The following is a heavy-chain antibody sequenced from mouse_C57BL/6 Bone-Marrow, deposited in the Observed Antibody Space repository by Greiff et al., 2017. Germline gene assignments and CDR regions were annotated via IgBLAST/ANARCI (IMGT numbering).Heavy chain of an antibody. D-gene: IGHD1-2*01. J-gene: IGHJ2*01. CDR3: ARGLLDFDY. V-gene: IGHV3-6*01. Sequence: EVQLQESGPGLVKPSQSLSLTCSVTAYPITSGYYWNWIRQFPGNKLEWMGYISYDGSNNYNPSLKNRISITRDTSKNQFYLKLNSVTTEDTATYYCARGLLDFDYWGKGTTLTVSS. CDR2: ISYDGSN. CDR1: AYPITSGYY.